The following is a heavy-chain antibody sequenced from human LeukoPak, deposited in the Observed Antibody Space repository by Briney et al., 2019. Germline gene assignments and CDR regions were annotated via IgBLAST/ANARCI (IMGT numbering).Heavy chain of an antibody. J-gene: IGHJ4*02. V-gene: IGHV3-72*01. D-gene: IGHD7-27*01. CDR2: SRNKAQSYST. CDR3: AKDTSRAGELDY. CDR1: GFTFSDQY. Sequence: GGSLILSCAASGFTFSDQYMDWVRQAPGKGLEWVGRSRNKAQSYSTEYAASVKGRFTISRDESRNLLYLRMNSLRTEDTALYYCAKDTSRAGELDYWGQGTLVTVSS.